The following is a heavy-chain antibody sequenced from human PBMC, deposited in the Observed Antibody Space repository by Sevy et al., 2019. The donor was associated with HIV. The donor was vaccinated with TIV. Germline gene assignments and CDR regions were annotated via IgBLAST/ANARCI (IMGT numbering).Heavy chain of an antibody. V-gene: IGHV4-39*01. CDR3: ARYLRGDHAGGFDF. Sequence: SETLSLTCTVSSGSISSSSYYWGWIRQSPGKGLEWIASIDYIGTTYYNLALKSRVTITGDRSKNVVSLNLRFVTAADAAVYYCARYLRGDHAGGFDFWGQGTPVTVSS. D-gene: IGHD4-17*01. J-gene: IGHJ5*01. CDR1: SGSISSSSYY. CDR2: IDYIGTT.